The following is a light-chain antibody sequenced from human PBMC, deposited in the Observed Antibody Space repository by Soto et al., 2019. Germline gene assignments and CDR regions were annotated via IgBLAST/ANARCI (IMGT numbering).Light chain of an antibody. V-gene: IGKV4-1*01. CDR1: QSVLLTSNNKNY. J-gene: IGKJ4*01. CDR2: WAS. CDR3: QQYYTTLT. Sequence: DIVMTQSPDSLAVSLGERATINCKSSQSVLLTSNNKNYLAWYQQKPGQPPKVLISWASTRESGVPDRFSGSGSGKDSPPTSTSQQAEDVAVYYCQQYYTTLTFGGGTKVEIK.